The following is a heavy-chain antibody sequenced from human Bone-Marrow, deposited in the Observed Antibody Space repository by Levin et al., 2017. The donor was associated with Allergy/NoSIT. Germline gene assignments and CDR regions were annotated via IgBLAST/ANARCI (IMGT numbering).Heavy chain of an antibody. CDR3: VRGIIGDVRVAHKEAFDI. CDR2: ISSDSSDL. V-gene: IGHV3-21*01. CDR1: GFMFSDYS. D-gene: IGHD2/OR15-2a*01. J-gene: IGHJ3*02. Sequence: RGESLKISCTVSGFMFSDYSIYWVRQAPGKGLEWISSISSDSSDLYYADSVKGRFTISRDNAKNSLNLQVSSLRAEDTAVYHCVRGIIGDVRVAHKEAFDIWGQGTMVTVSS.